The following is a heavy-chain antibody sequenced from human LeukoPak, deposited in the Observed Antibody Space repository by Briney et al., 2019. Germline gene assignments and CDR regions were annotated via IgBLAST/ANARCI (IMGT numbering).Heavy chain of an antibody. CDR3: AREESGGLFDY. CDR1: GGTFSGYA. Sequence: ASVKVSCKASGGTFSGYAFSWVRQAPEQGLEWMGGIIAIFGTANYPQKFQGRVTVTRDTPTSTVYMEMSSLRPEDTAVYYCAREESGGLFDYWGQGTLLTVSS. V-gene: IGHV1-69*05. J-gene: IGHJ4*02. D-gene: IGHD3-10*01. CDR2: IIAIFGTA.